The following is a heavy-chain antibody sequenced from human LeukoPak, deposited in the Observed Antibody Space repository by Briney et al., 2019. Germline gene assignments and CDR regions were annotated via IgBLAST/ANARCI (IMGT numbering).Heavy chain of an antibody. D-gene: IGHD2-2*01. Sequence: SQTLSLTCTVSGYSISSGYFWGWIRQPPGKGLEWIGYIFYSGSTKYNPSLKSRVTISVDTSKSQFSLKLSSVNAADTAVYYCAKSSLYCTSTSCSYYFDYWGQGTLVTVSS. CDR3: AKSSLYCTSTSCSYYFDY. CDR2: IFYSGST. CDR1: GYSISSGYF. V-gene: IGHV4-61*01. J-gene: IGHJ4*02.